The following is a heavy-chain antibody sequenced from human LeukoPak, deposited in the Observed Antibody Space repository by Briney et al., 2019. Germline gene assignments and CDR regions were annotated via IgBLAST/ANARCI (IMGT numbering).Heavy chain of an antibody. Sequence: PSETLSLTCTVSGGSISSGDYYWSWIRQPPGKGLEWIGYIYYSGSTYYNPSLKSRVTISVDTSKNQFSLKLSSVTAADTAVYYCARGRAYCGGDCPSWFDPWGQGTLVTVSS. CDR2: IYYSGST. J-gene: IGHJ5*02. V-gene: IGHV4-30-4*01. CDR1: GGSISSGDYY. D-gene: IGHD2-21*02. CDR3: ARGRAYCGGDCPSWFDP.